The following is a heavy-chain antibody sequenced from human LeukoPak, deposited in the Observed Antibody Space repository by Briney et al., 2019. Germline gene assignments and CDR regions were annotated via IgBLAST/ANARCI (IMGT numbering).Heavy chain of an antibody. CDR3: ASAADHYYYYYMDV. J-gene: IGHJ6*03. V-gene: IGHV4-38-2*02. D-gene: IGHD6-13*01. CDR2: IYHSGST. Sequence: SETLSLTCTVSGYSISSGYYWGWIRQPPGKGLEWIGSIYHSGSTYYNPSLKSRVTISVDTSKNQFSLKLSFVTAADTAVYYCASAADHYYYYYMDVWGKGTTVTVSS. CDR1: GYSISSGYY.